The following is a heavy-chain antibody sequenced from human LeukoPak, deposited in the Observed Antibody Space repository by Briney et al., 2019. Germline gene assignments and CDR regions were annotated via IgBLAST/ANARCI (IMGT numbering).Heavy chain of an antibody. Sequence: PGGSLRLSCDTFGFTFSSYSMNWVRQAPGKGLEWVSYISSSSSTIYYAESVRGRFTISRDNVQSSVYLQMNSLRVEDTAVYYCARDPMTLVTSRSAVDGNPSEYWGLGTLVTVSS. D-gene: IGHD4-17*01. J-gene: IGHJ4*02. CDR2: ISSSSSTI. CDR3: ARDPMTLVTSRSAVDGNPSEY. CDR1: GFTFSSYS. V-gene: IGHV3-48*01.